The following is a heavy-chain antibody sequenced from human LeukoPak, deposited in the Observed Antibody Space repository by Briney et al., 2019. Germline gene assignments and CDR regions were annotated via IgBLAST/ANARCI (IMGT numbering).Heavy chain of an antibody. CDR1: GGSIGSTDYY. J-gene: IGHJ4*02. D-gene: IGHD3-10*01. V-gene: IGHV4-39*01. CDR2: IYYSGST. CDR3: AGHWPMIRGVDY. Sequence: SETLSLTCTVSGGSIGSTDYYWGWIRQPPGKGLEWVGSIYYSGSTYYNPSLKSRFTTSVDTSKNQFSLKMSSVTAADTAVYYCAGHWPMIRGVDYWGQGTLVTVSS.